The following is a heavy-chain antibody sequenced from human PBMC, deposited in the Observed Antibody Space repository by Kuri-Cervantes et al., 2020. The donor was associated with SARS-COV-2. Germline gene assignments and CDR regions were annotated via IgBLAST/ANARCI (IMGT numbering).Heavy chain of an antibody. CDR3: AREETDIVVVPAAMNWFDP. J-gene: IGHJ5*02. CDR1: GGSISSYY. Sequence: SETLSLTCTVSGGSISSYYWSWIRQPAGKGLEWIGRIYTSGSTNYNPSLKSRVTMSVGTSKNQFSLKLSSVTAADTAVYYCAREETDIVVVPAAMNWFDPWGQGTLVTVSS. V-gene: IGHV4-4*07. CDR2: IYTSGST. D-gene: IGHD2-2*01.